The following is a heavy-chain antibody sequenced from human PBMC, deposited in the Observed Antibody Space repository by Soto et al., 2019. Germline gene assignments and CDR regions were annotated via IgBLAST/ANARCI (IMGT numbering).Heavy chain of an antibody. V-gene: IGHV3-23*01. D-gene: IGHD2-15*01. Sequence: PGGSLRLSCAASGFTFSSYAMSWVRQAPGKGLEWVSAISGSGGSTYYADSVKGRFTISRDNSKNTLYLQMNSLRAEDTAVYYCAKDLYRGVAAIFLRSWFDPWGQGTLVTVSS. CDR1: GFTFSSYA. CDR3: AKDLYRGVAAIFLRSWFDP. J-gene: IGHJ5*02. CDR2: ISGSGGST.